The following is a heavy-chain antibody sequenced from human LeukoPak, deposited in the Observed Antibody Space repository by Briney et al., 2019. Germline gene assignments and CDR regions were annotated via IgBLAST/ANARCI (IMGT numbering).Heavy chain of an antibody. CDR2: VNQSGST. V-gene: IGHV4-34*01. D-gene: IGHD5-24*01. J-gene: IGHJ3*02. CDR3: AFSQEMADAFDI. Sequence: SETLSLTCVVYGGPFSGYSWSWIRQPPGKGLEWIGEVNQSGSTNYNPSLKSRVTTSVDASNNRLSLKLSSVTAADTAVYYCAFSQEMADAFDIWGPGTMVTVSS. CDR1: GGPFSGYS.